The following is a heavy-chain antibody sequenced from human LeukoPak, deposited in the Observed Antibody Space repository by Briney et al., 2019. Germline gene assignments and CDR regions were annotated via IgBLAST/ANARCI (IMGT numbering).Heavy chain of an antibody. V-gene: IGHV3-23*01. J-gene: IGHJ4*02. CDR3: AKEPLRGSYGDS. CDR1: GFTFSDYA. CDR2: ISGSGGTT. D-gene: IGHD1-26*01. Sequence: QTGGSLRLSCAASGFTFSDYAMSWVRQAPGKGLEWVSAISGSGGTTYYADSVKGRFTISRDNSKNMLFLQMNSLRVDDTAIYFCAKEPLRGSYGDSWGQGTLVTVSS.